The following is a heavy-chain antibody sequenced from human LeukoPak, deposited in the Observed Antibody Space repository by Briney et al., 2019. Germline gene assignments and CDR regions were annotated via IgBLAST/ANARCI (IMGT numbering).Heavy chain of an antibody. CDR2: IWYDGSNK. V-gene: IGHV3-33*06. D-gene: IGHD2-15*01. CDR3: AKVGKLVVVAARGTGHYYYMDV. J-gene: IGHJ6*03. Sequence: GGSLRLSCAASGFTFSSYGMHWVRQAPGKGLEWVAVIWYDGSNKYYADSVKGRFTVSRDNSKNTLYLQMNSLRAEDTAVYYCAKVGKLVVVAARGTGHYYYMDVWGKGTTVTVSS. CDR1: GFTFSSYG.